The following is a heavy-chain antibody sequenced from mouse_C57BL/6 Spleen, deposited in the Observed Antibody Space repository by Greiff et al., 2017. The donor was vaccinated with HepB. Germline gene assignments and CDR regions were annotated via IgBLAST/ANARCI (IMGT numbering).Heavy chain of an antibody. CDR3: ARVDYDYPFAY. J-gene: IGHJ3*01. V-gene: IGHV3-6*01. CDR1: GYSITSGYY. Sequence: VQLQESGPGLVKPSQSLSLTCSVTGYSITSGYYWNWIRQFPGNKLEWMGYISYDGSNNYNPSLKNRISITRDTSKNQFFLKLNSVTTEDTATYYCARVDYDYPFAYWGQGTLVTVSA. D-gene: IGHD2-4*01. CDR2: ISYDGSN.